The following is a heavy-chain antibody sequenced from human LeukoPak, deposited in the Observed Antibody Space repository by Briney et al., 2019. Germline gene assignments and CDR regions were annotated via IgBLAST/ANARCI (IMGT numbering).Heavy chain of an antibody. CDR3: TRMTAGHDY. CDR1: GVSFDDYY. Sequence: SATLSLTCAVSGVSFDDYYWSWVRQNPGKGLEWIGEINHSGYTNDSPSLKSRVTLSIDTSRKQFSLNLRSVTVADTGIYYCTRMTAGHDYWGQGTLVTVSS. J-gene: IGHJ4*02. D-gene: IGHD2-21*02. CDR2: INHSGYT. V-gene: IGHV4-34*01.